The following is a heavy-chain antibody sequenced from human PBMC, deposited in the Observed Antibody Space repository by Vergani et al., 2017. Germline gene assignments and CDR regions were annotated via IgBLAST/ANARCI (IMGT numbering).Heavy chain of an antibody. V-gene: IGHV3-21*01. CDR1: GFTFSSYT. CDR3: ARDSGYCSGASCYYYGMDV. CDR2: ITSSSSYT. D-gene: IGHD2-15*01. Sequence: EVQLVESGGGLVKPGGSLSLSCAASGFTFSSYTMNWVRQAQGKGLEWVSSITSSSSYTYYADSVKGRFTISRDNAKNSLYLQVNSLRAEDTAVYYCARDSGYCSGASCYYYGMDVWGQGTTVTVSS. J-gene: IGHJ6*02.